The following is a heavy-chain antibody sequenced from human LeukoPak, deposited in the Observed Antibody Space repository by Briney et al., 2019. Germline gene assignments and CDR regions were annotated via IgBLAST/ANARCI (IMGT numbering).Heavy chain of an antibody. CDR2: VFGGGDGK. Sequence: GESLSLSCAASGFTFSAFAMSWVRQAPGKGLEWVSTVFGGGDGKLYADSVKGRLIISRDNSKNTLYLQMDSLRVEDTAVYYCAKDDGWELHNYHFDYWGQGALVTVSS. J-gene: IGHJ4*02. D-gene: IGHD1-26*01. V-gene: IGHV3-23*01. CDR3: AKDDGWELHNYHFDY. CDR1: GFTFSAFA.